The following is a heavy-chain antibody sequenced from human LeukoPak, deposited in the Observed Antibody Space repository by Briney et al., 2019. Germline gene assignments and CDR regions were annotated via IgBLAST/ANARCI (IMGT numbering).Heavy chain of an antibody. Sequence: GESLKISCKGSGYSFTSYWIVWVRQMPGKGLEWMGIIYPGDSDTRYSPSFQGQVTISADKSISTAYLQWSSLKASDTAMYYCARVQYSSGWYLAFDIWGQGTMVTVSS. D-gene: IGHD6-19*01. V-gene: IGHV5-51*01. CDR1: GYSFTSYW. CDR2: IYPGDSDT. J-gene: IGHJ3*02. CDR3: ARVQYSSGWYLAFDI.